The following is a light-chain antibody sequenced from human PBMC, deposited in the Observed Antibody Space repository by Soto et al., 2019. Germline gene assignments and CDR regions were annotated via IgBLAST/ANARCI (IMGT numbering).Light chain of an antibody. Sequence: QSALTQPASVSGSPGQSITISCTGTSSDVGAYNYVSRYQQHPGKAPKLMICYVSNRPSGVSNRFSGSKSGNTASLTISGLRAEDEADYYCSSYTSSSTLVFGTGTKLTVL. CDR1: SSDVGAYNY. V-gene: IGLV2-14*01. J-gene: IGLJ1*01. CDR3: SSYTSSSTLV. CDR2: YVS.